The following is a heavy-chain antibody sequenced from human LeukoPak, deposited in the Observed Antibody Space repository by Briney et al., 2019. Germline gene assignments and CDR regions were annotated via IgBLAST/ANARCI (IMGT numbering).Heavy chain of an antibody. CDR1: GFTFSSYA. CDR3: AKESPRMTLNPFRLDYDY. Sequence: GGSLRLSCAASGFTFSSYAMSWVHQAPGKGLEWVSAISGSGGSTYYADSVKGRFTISRDNSKNTLYLQMNSLRAEDTAVYYCAKESPRMTLNPFRLDYDYWGQGTLVTVSS. J-gene: IGHJ4*02. V-gene: IGHV3-23*01. CDR2: ISGSGGST. D-gene: IGHD3-3*02.